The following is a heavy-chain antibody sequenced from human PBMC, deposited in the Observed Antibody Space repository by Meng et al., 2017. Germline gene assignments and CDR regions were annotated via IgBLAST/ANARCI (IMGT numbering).Heavy chain of an antibody. CDR1: GFTFSSYG. V-gene: IGHV3-33*01. J-gene: IGHJ4*02. CDR3: ARDWGTVVTPTYFDY. D-gene: IGHD4-23*01. CDR2: IWYDGSNK. Sequence: GGLVGAGGGVVRPGRSLGLSWAAAGFTFSSYGMHWVRQAPGKGLEWVAVIWYDGSNKYYADSVKGRFTISRDNSKNTLYLQMNSLRAEDTAVYYCARDWGTVVTPTYFDYWGQGTLVTVSS.